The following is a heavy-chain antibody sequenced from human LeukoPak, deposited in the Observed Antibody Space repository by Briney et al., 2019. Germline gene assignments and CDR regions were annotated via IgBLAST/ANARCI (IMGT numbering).Heavy chain of an antibody. CDR3: ATAGGGDSRMGFDP. CDR2: INTDGSTR. CDR1: GFTFSNYW. Sequence: GGSLRLSCVDSGFTFSNYWMHWVRQAPGKGLVWVSCINTDGSTRRYADSVKGRFTISRDNAKNTLHLQMNSLRSEDTAVYYCATAGGGDSRMGFDPWGQGTLVTVSS. V-gene: IGHV3-74*01. D-gene: IGHD2-21*01. J-gene: IGHJ5*02.